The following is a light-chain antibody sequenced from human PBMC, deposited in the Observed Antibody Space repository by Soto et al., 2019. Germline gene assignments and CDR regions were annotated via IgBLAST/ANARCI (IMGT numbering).Light chain of an antibody. Sequence: DIQMTQSPSSLSASVGDRVTITCQASQDISNYLNWYQQKPGKAPKLLIYDASNLETGVPSRFSGSGSGTDFTFTISSLQPEDIATYYCQQYDNLPPSDPWPFGQGTKLEIK. CDR1: QDISNY. J-gene: IGKJ2*01. V-gene: IGKV1-33*01. CDR2: DAS. CDR3: QQYDNLPPSDPWP.